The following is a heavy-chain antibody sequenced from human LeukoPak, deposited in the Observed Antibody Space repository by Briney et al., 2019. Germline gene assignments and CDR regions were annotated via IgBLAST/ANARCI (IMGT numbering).Heavy chain of an antibody. CDR3: ARVEGPNYYFYGMDV. Sequence: PGGSLRLSCAASGFTFSSYAMSWVRQAPGKGLVWVSRINSDGSTTTYADSVRGRFTISRDNAKNTLYLQMNSLGAEDTAVYYCARVEGPNYYFYGMDVWGQGTTVTVFS. V-gene: IGHV3-74*01. D-gene: IGHD2-8*01. CDR2: INSDGSTT. CDR1: GFTFSSYA. J-gene: IGHJ6*02.